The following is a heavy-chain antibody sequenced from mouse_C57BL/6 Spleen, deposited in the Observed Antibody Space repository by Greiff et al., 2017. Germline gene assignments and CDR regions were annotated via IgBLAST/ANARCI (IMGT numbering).Heavy chain of an antibody. J-gene: IGHJ3*01. Sequence: EVQRVESGGGLVQPGESLKLSCESNEYEFPSHDMSWVRKTPEKRLELVAAINSDGGSTYYPDTMERRFIISRGNTKKTLYLQMSSRRSEDTALYYGARHVGSSYVAWFAYWGQGTLVTVSA. D-gene: IGHD1-1*01. CDR2: INSDGGST. V-gene: IGHV5-2*01. CDR1: EYEFPSHD. CDR3: ARHVGSSYVAWFAY.